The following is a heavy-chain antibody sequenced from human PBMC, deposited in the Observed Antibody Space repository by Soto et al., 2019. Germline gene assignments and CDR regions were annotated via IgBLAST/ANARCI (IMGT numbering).Heavy chain of an antibody. CDR2: IYYSGST. V-gene: IGHV4-31*03. J-gene: IGHJ4*02. CDR1: GGSISSGGYY. D-gene: IGHD3-22*01. CDR3: ARLIPNYYDSSGYSSDY. Sequence: QVQLQESGPGLVKPSQTLSLTCTVSGGSISSGGYYWSWIRQHPVKGLEWIGYIYYSGSTYYNPSLKSRVTISVDTSKNQFSLKLSSVTAADTVVYYCARLIPNYYDSSGYSSDYWGQGTLVTVSS.